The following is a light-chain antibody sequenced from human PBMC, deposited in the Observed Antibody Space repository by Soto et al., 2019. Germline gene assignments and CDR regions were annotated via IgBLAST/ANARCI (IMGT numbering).Light chain of an antibody. J-gene: IGKJ4*01. V-gene: IGKV3-15*01. Sequence: EIVMTQSPATLSVSPGEGATLSCRASQSVSSNLAWYQQKPGQAPRLLIYAASTRATGITARFRGSGSGTEFTLTITSLQSEDFAVYYCQQYNNWPPLTFGGGNKVEIK. CDR2: AAS. CDR3: QQYNNWPPLT. CDR1: QSVSSN.